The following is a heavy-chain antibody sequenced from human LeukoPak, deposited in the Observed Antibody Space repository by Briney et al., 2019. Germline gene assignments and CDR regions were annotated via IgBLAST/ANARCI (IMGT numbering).Heavy chain of an antibody. J-gene: IGHJ3*02. V-gene: IGHV4-30-4*02. CDR2: IYYSGST. D-gene: IGHD2-21*02. CDR3: ARDCGGDSYLGAFDI. CDR1: GGSISSGDYY. Sequence: MPSETLSLTCTASGGSISSGDYYWSWLRQPPGKGLEWIGYIYYSGSTYYNPSLKSRLTISVDTSKKQFSLKLNSVTAADTAVYFCARDCGGDSYLGAFDIWGQGTVVTVSS.